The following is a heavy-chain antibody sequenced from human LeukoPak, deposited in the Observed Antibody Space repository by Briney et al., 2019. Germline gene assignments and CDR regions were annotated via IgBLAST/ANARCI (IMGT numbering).Heavy chain of an antibody. CDR3: ASDIAAAKNFDY. D-gene: IGHD6-13*01. V-gene: IGHV3-21*01. J-gene: IGHJ4*02. Sequence: GGSLRLSCAASGFTFSSYSMNWVRQAPGKGLEWVSSISSSSSYIYYADSVKGRFTISRDNAKNSLYLQMNSLRAEDTAVYYCASDIAAAKNFDYWGQGTLVTVSS. CDR2: ISSSSSYI. CDR1: GFTFSSYS.